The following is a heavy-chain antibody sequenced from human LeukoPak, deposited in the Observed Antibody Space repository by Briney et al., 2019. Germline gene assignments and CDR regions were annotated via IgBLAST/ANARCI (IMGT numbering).Heavy chain of an antibody. Sequence: SETLSLTCTVSGGSISSSSYHWGWIRQPPGKGLEWIESIYYSGSTYYNPSLKSRVTISVDTSKNQFSLSLSSVTAADTAVYYCAREDSGSYYNFYYFYMDVWGKGTTVTISS. D-gene: IGHD3-10*01. V-gene: IGHV4-39*07. CDR1: GGSISSSSYH. CDR2: IYYSGST. J-gene: IGHJ6*03. CDR3: AREDSGSYYNFYYFYMDV.